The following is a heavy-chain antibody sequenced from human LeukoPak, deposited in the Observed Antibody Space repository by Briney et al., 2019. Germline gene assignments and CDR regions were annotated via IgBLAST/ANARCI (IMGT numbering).Heavy chain of an antibody. CDR3: AKETVVVVAATPDAFDI. CDR1: GFTFSSYA. Sequence: GGSLRLSCAASGFTFSSYAMSWVRQAPGKGLDWVSGISGSGGSTHYADSVKDRFTISRDNSKNTLYLQMNSLRAGDTAVYYCAKETVVVVAATPDAFDIWGQETMVTVSS. V-gene: IGHV3-23*01. D-gene: IGHD2-15*01. CDR2: ISGSGGST. J-gene: IGHJ3*02.